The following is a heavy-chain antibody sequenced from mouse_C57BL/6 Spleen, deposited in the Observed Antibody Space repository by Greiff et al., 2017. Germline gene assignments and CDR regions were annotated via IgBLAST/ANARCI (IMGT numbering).Heavy chain of an antibody. CDR2: ILPGRGST. Sequence: QVQLQQSGAELMKPGASVKLSCKATGYTFTGYWIEWVKQRPGHGLEWIGEILPGRGSTNYNEKFKGKATFTADTSSNTAYMQLSSLTTEDSAIYYCARSRRVHWYFDVWGTGTTVTVSS. CDR3: ARSRRVHWYFDV. CDR1: GYTFTGYW. J-gene: IGHJ1*03. V-gene: IGHV1-9*01.